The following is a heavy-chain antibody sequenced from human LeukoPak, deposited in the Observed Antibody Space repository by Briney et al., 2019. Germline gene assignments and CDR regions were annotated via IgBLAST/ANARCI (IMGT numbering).Heavy chain of an antibody. V-gene: IGHV4-34*01. CDR3: ARVPLSTAYLHYYSMDV. CDR1: GGSFSGYY. Sequence: SETLSLTCAVSGGSFSGYYWSWIRQPPGKGLEWIGEINHSGSTNYNPSLKSRVTISVDTSKNQFSLKLSSVTAADTALYYCARVPLSTAYLHYYSMDVWGKGTTVTVSS. CDR2: INHSGST. J-gene: IGHJ6*03. D-gene: IGHD2-21*02.